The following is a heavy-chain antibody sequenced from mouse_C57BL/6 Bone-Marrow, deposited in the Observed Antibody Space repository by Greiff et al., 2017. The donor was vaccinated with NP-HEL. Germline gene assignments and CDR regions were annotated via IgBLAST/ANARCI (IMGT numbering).Heavy chain of an antibody. J-gene: IGHJ2*01. V-gene: IGHV1-69*01. Sequence: QVQLQQPGAELVMPGASVKLSCKASGYTFTSYWMHWVKQRPGQGLEWIGEIDPSDSYTNYNQKFKGKSTLTVDKSSSTAYMQLSSLTSEDSAVYYCARSGPHRDFDYCGQGTTLTVSS. D-gene: IGHD3-2*02. CDR3: ARSGPHRDFDY. CDR1: GYTFTSYW. CDR2: IDPSDSYT.